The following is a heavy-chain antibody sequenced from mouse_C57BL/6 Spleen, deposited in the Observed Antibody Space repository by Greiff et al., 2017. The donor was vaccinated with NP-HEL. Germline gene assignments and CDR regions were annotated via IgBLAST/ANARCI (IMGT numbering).Heavy chain of an antibody. J-gene: IGHJ2*01. D-gene: IGHD2-3*01. CDR2: IDPSDSET. CDR1: GYTFTSYW. CDR3: ARSKADGYYPSY. V-gene: IGHV1-52*01. Sequence: QVQLKQPGAELVRPGSSVKLSCKASGYTFTSYWMHWVKQRPIQGLEWIGNIDPSDSETHYNQKFKDKATLTVDKSSSTAYMQLSSLTSEDSAVYYCARSKADGYYPSYWGQGTTLTVSS.